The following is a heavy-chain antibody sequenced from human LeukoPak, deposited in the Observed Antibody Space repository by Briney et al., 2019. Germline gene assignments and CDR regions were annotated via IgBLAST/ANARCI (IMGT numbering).Heavy chain of an antibody. CDR2: IIHSGST. J-gene: IGHJ5*02. V-gene: IGHV4-34*01. Sequence: PSETLSLTCAVYGGSFSGYYWSWIRQPPGKGLEGIGEIIHSGSTNYNSSLKSRVTISVDTSKNQFSLKLSSVTAADTAVYYCARGALWSGYYQRYYYGSGSYWANWFDPWGQRTLVTVSS. D-gene: IGHD3-10*01. CDR3: ARGALWSGYYQRYYYGSGSYWANWFDP. CDR1: GGSFSGYY.